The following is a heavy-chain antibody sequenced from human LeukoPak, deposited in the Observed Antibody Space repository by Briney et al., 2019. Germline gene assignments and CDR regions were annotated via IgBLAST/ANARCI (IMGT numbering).Heavy chain of an antibody. J-gene: IGHJ4*02. CDR2: INAGNGNT. Sequence: ASVKDSCNASGYTFTSSALNWVRQAPGQRLEWMGWINAGNGNTKYSQKFQGRVTITRDTSASTAYMELSSLRSEDTAVYYCARDRAVTTHARFDYWGQGTLVTVSS. CDR1: GYTFTSSA. CDR3: ARDRAVTTHARFDY. V-gene: IGHV1-3*01. D-gene: IGHD4-17*01.